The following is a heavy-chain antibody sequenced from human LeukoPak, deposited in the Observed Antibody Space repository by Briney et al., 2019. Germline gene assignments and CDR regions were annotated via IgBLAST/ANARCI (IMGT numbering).Heavy chain of an antibody. D-gene: IGHD3-10*01. CDR3: AKDIGARVRRVMTR. Sequence: GGSLRLSCAASGFTFDDYAMHWVRQAPGKGLEWVSGISWNSGSIGYADSVKGRFTISRDNAKNSLYLQMNSLRAEDTALYYCAKDIGARVRRVMTRWGQGTLVTVSS. CDR1: GFTFDDYA. CDR2: ISWNSGSI. V-gene: IGHV3-9*01. J-gene: IGHJ4*02.